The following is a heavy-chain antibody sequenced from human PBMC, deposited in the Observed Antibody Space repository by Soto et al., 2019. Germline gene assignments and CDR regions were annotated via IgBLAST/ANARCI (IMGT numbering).Heavy chain of an antibody. CDR1: GYFISSGYY. V-gene: IGHV4-38-2*01. CDR3: ARGHIVVVPTVGWFDP. J-gene: IGHJ5*02. Sequence: SETLSLTCAVSGYFISSGYYWGWIRQPPGKGLEWIGSMFHSGSTYYNPSLKSRVTISVDTSKNQFSLKLSSVTAADTAVYYCARGHIVVVPTVGWFDPWGQGTLVTVSS. D-gene: IGHD2-2*01. CDR2: MFHSGST.